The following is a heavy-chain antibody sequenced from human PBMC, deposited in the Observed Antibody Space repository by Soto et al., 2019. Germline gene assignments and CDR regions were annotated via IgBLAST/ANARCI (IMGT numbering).Heavy chain of an antibody. Sequence: GGSLRLSCAASGFTFNTYAMSWVRQAPGKGLEWVSTISGSGENTYHADSVKGRFTMSRDNSKTTLYLQMNSLRAEDTAVYYCAKDLRKGAYGSGSYCFDFWGQGTLVPVSS. CDR3: AKDLRKGAYGSGSYCFDF. D-gene: IGHD3-10*01. CDR1: GFTFNTYA. J-gene: IGHJ4*02. V-gene: IGHV3-23*01. CDR2: ISGSGENT.